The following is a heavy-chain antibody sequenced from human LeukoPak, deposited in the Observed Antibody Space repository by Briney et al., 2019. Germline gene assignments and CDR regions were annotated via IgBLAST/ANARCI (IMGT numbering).Heavy chain of an antibody. J-gene: IGHJ4*02. CDR2: IIPILGIA. CDR3: ARGDTAMLP. CDR1: GGTFSSYA. D-gene: IGHD5-18*01. Sequence: GVSVKVSCKASGGTFSSYAISWVRQAPGQGLGWMGRIIPILGIANYAQKFQGRVTITADKSTSTAYMELSSLRSEDTAVYYCARGDTAMLPWGQGTLVTVSS. V-gene: IGHV1-69*04.